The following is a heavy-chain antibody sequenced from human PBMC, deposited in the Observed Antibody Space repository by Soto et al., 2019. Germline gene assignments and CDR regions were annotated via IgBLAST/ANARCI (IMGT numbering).Heavy chain of an antibody. CDR1: GFTFSNYA. V-gene: IGHV3-23*01. D-gene: IGHD3-16*01. CDR3: AKAYFVWSSEQPYYFDY. Sequence: EVQLLDSGGGLVQPGGSLRLSCAASGFTFSNYAMTWVRQGPGKGLEWGSGISGSGVRSYYADSVKGRFTISRDNSKSTLYLQMNSLRAEDTAVDYCAKAYFVWSSEQPYYFDYWGQGTLVTVSS. CDR2: ISGSGVRS. J-gene: IGHJ4*02.